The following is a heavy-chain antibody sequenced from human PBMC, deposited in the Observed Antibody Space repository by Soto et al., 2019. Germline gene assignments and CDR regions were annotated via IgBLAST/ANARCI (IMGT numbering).Heavy chain of an antibody. CDR3: ATLRISWNIDY. Sequence: QVQLQESGPGLVKPSQTLSLTCTVSGGSISTDDPYWSWIRQPPGKGLEWIGYIYYTGRTHYKPSLKSRLLTAPDTSKNQFSLQMTSLTAADTAVGYWATLRISWNIDYWGQGTLVTVAS. D-gene: IGHD1-1*01. CDR1: GGSISTDDPY. J-gene: IGHJ4*02. CDR2: IYYTGRT. V-gene: IGHV4-30-4*01.